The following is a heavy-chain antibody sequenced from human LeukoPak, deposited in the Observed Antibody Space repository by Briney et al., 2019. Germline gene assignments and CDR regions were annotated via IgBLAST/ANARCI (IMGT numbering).Heavy chain of an antibody. Sequence: PGGALRLSCAASGFTRSSYRMSGVRQAPGKGLEWVSNIRPDRSEEYYVDSLKARFTVSRDNAKNLLYLKVNSLNTEAKVLYSCAKFGITGTLDVWGKGTTVTVSS. J-gene: IGHJ6*04. CDR1: GFTRSSYR. V-gene: IGHV3-7*01. CDR2: IRPDRSEE. D-gene: IGHD1-20*01. CDR3: AKFGITGTLDV.